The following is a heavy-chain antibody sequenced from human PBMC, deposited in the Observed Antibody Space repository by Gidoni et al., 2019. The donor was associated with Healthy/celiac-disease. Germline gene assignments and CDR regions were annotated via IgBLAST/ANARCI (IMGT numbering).Heavy chain of an antibody. CDR2: INAGNGNT. CDR3: ARVLGVRGDEAVDI. D-gene: IGHD3-10*01. Sequence: QVQLVQSGAEVKKPGASVKVSCKASGYTFTSYAMHWVRQAPGQRLEWMGWINAGNGNTKYSQKFQGRVTITRDTSASTAYMELSSLRSEDTAVYYCARVLGVRGDEAVDIWGQGTMVTVSS. V-gene: IGHV1-3*01. J-gene: IGHJ3*02. CDR1: GYTFTSYA.